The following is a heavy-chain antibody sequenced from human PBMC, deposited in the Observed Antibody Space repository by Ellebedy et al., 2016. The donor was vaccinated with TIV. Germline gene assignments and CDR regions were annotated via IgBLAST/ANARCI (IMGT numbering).Heavy chain of an antibody. D-gene: IGHD3-22*01. CDR3: AGSSGYYFALDY. CDR2: IYDSGTT. Sequence: MPSETLSLTCTVSSGSISGYYWSWIRQPPGKGLEWIGYIYDSGTTNYNPSLRSRVTISADTSKNQFSLRLRSVTAADTAVYYCAGSSGYYFALDYWGQGTLVAVSS. V-gene: IGHV4-59*01. J-gene: IGHJ4*02. CDR1: SGSISGYY.